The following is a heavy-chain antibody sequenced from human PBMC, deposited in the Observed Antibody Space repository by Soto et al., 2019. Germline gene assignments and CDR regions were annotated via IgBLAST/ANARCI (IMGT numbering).Heavy chain of an antibody. CDR3: ARGRLGYCISTSCYDRYYYYYGMDV. J-gene: IGHJ6*02. V-gene: IGHV3-23*01. CDR1: GFTFISYA. Sequence: GGSLRLSCAASGFTFISYAMSWVLQAPGKGLEWVSAISGSGGSTYYADSVKGRFTISRDNAKNTLYLQMNSLRAEDTAVYYCARGRLGYCISTSCYDRYYYYYGMDVWGQGPTVTV. CDR2: ISGSGGST. D-gene: IGHD2-2*01.